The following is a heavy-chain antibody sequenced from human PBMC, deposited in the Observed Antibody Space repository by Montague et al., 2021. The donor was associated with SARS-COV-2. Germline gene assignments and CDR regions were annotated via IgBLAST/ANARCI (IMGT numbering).Heavy chain of an antibody. CDR1: GGSISSSSYY. Sequence: SETLSLTCTVSGGSISSSSYYWGWIRQPPGKGLEWIGSIYYSGSTYYNPSLKRRVTISVDTSKNQFSLKLSSVTAADTAVYYCARESGSGGYLVYWGQGTLVTVSS. V-gene: IGHV4-39*01. CDR3: ARESGSGGYLVY. CDR2: IYYSGST. D-gene: IGHD3-10*01. J-gene: IGHJ4*02.